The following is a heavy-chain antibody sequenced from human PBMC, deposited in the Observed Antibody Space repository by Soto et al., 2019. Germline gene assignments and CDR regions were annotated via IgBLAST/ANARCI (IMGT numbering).Heavy chain of an antibody. J-gene: IGHJ2*01. CDR1: GFTFKNFA. CDR2: IGGTSGST. CDR3: AKRHGDGYFDL. D-gene: IGHD7-27*01. V-gene: IGHV3-23*01. Sequence: EVQLLESGGGLVQPGGSLRLSCAASGFTFKNFAMGWVRQAPGKGLEWVSAIGGTSGSTYYADSVKGRFTISRDNSKNTLYLQLNSPRAEDTAVYYCAKRHGDGYFDLWGRGTLATVSS.